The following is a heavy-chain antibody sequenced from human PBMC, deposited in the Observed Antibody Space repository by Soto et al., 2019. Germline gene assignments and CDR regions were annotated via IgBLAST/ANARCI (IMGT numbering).Heavy chain of an antibody. Sequence: KPGGSLRLSCAASGFTFSSYSMNWVRQAPGKGLEWVSSISSSSSYIYYADSVKGRFTISRDNAKNSLYLQMNSLRAEDTAVYYCASKGAPFHYYGSGSSDYWGQGTLVTVSS. V-gene: IGHV3-21*01. CDR3: ASKGAPFHYYGSGSSDY. CDR1: GFTFSSYS. CDR2: ISSSSSYI. D-gene: IGHD3-10*01. J-gene: IGHJ4*02.